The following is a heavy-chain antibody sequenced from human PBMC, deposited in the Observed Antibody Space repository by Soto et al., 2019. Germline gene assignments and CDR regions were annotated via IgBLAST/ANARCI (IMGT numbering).Heavy chain of an antibody. CDR1: GFTFRSAW. J-gene: IGHJ4*02. V-gene: IGHV3-15*01. D-gene: IGHD6-13*01. CDR2: IRSKADGGRT. Sequence: EVQLVESGGGLVKPGGSSRLSCAASGFTFRSAWMNWVRQAPGKGLEWVGRIRSKADGGRTEYGAPVKGRVNISRDDSDSTLYLLMSSLKTEDTAVYYCTTGIAAAGTFDYWGQGTLVTVSS. CDR3: TTGIAAAGTFDY.